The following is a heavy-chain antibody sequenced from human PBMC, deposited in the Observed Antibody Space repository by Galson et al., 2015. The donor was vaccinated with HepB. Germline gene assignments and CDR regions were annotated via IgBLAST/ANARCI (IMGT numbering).Heavy chain of an antibody. Sequence: QSGAEVKKLWESLRISCMGSGYSFSNYWISWVRQMPGKGLEWMGRIDPSDSDTNYSPSFQGHVTISADKSISTAHLQWSSLKASDTAMYYCARHAAVVVTAIDWYFDLWGRGTLVTVSS. CDR1: GYSFSNYW. CDR3: ARHAAVVVTAIDWYFDL. V-gene: IGHV5-10-1*01. D-gene: IGHD2-21*02. J-gene: IGHJ2*01. CDR2: IDPSDSDT.